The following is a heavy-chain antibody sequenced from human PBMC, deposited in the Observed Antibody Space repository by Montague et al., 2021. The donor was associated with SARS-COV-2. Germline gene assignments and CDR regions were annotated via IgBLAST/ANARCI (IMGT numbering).Heavy chain of an antibody. CDR2: YYSGST. V-gene: IGHV4-39*07. J-gene: IGHJ6*02. Sequence: YYSGSTYYNPSLQSRVTISVDTSKNQFSLKLSSVTAEDTAVYYCARVGRQQLVRLSGMDVWGQGTTFTFS. D-gene: IGHD6-13*01. CDR3: ARVGRQQLVRLSGMDV.